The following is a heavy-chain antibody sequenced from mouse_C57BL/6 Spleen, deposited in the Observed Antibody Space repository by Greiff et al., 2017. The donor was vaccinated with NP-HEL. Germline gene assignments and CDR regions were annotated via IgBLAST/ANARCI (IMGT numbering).Heavy chain of an antibody. V-gene: IGHV14-1*01. CDR2: IDPEDGDS. CDR3: TPLNTTVYYFDY. J-gene: IGHJ2*01. Sequence: VQLQQSGAELVRPGASVKLSCTASGFNIKDYYMHWVKQRPEQGLEWIGRIDPEDGDSEYAPKFQGKATMTADTSSNTAYLQLSSLTSEDTAVYYCTPLNTTVYYFDYWGQGTTLTVSS. D-gene: IGHD1-1*01. CDR1: GFNIKDYY.